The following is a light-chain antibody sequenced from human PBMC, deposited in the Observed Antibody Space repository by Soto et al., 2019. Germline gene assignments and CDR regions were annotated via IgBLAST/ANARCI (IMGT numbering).Light chain of an antibody. CDR1: SSDVGRYNY. CDR2: EVT. J-gene: IGLJ2*01. Sequence: QSALTQPASVSGSPGQSITISCTGTSSDVGRYNYVSWYQQHPGKAPKLMIYEVTNRPSGVSNRFSASKSGSTASLTISGLQAEDEADYYCSSYTGTNTVVFGGGTKLTVI. V-gene: IGLV2-14*01. CDR3: SSYTGTNTVV.